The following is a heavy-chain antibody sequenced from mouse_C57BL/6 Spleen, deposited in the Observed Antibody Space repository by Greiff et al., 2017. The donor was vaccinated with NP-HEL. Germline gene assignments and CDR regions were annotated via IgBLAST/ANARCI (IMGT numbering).Heavy chain of an antibody. V-gene: IGHV1-26*01. J-gene: IGHJ2*01. CDR1: GYTFTDYY. Sequence: EVQLQQSGPELVKPGASVKISCKASGYTFTDYYMNWVKQSHGKSLEWIGDINPNNGGTSYNQKFKGKATLTVDKSSSTAYMELRSLTSEDSAVYYCATNYDGSSYVVDYWGQGTTLTVSS. CDR3: ATNYDGSSYVVDY. D-gene: IGHD1-1*01. CDR2: INPNNGGT.